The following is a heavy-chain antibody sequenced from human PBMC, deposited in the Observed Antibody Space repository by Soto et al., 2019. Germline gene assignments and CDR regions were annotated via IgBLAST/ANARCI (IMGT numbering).Heavy chain of an antibody. V-gene: IGHV3-7*01. J-gene: IGHJ6*02. Sequence: PGGSLRLSCAATGCMFGTDWMSWVRQAPGKGLEWVANIKHDGNEKYYADSVKGRFTVSRDNVKNFLHLQMSSLRGDDTGVYFCVRATLSWGHYYFRGLDVWGQGTTVTVSS. D-gene: IGHD3-22*01. CDR3: VRATLSWGHYYFRGLDV. CDR1: GCMFGTDW. CDR2: IKHDGNEK.